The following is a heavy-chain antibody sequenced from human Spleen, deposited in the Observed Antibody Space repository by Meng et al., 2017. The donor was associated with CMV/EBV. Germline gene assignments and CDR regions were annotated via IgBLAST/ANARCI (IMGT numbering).Heavy chain of an antibody. CDR2: IYYSGST. V-gene: IGHV4-61*08. Sequence: GSLRLSCTVSGGSISSGDYYWSWIRQPPGKGLEWIGYIYYSGSTNYNPSLKSRVTISVDTSKNQFSLKLSSVTAADTAVYYCARAYGDYVLEDYWGQGTLVTVSS. J-gene: IGHJ4*02. CDR1: GGSISSGDYY. D-gene: IGHD4-17*01. CDR3: ARAYGDYVLEDY.